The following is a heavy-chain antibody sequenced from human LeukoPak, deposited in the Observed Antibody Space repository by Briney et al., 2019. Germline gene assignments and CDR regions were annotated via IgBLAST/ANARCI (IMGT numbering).Heavy chain of an antibody. D-gene: IGHD3-22*01. Sequence: GGSLRLSCAASRFTFTSYGMHWVRQAPGKGLEWVALIWYDGSHKYYADSVNGRFTISRVNSKNTLYLQINSLRVEDTAVYYCARVYYDSSGYPSYYFDYWGQGTLVTVSS. CDR2: IWYDGSHK. CDR1: RFTFTSYG. CDR3: ARVYYDSSGYPSYYFDY. V-gene: IGHV3-33*01. J-gene: IGHJ4*02.